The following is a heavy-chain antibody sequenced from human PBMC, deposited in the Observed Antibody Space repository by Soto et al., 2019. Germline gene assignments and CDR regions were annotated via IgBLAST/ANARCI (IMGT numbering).Heavy chain of an antibody. CDR1: GGSISSGGYS. CDR2: IYHSGST. J-gene: IGHJ4*02. CDR3: ASAAGLGAVAVDY. D-gene: IGHD6-19*01. V-gene: IGHV4-30-2*01. Sequence: QLQLQESGSGLVKPSQTLSLTCAVSGGSISSGGYSWSWIRQPPGKGLEWIGYIYHSGSTYYNPSLTSRVTPAVDRSKNQFSLKLSSVTAADTAVYYSASAAGLGAVAVDYWGQGTLVTVSS.